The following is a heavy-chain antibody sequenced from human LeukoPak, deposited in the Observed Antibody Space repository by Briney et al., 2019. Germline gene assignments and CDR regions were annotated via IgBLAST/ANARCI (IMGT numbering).Heavy chain of an antibody. V-gene: IGHV4-39*01. CDR3: ARGDYGGSDY. D-gene: IGHD4-23*01. CDR2: IYNSGST. J-gene: IGHJ4*02. Sequence: SETLSLTCSVSGGSISSSNYYWGWIRQPPGKGLEWIGNIYNSGSTFYNPSLKSRVTISVDTSNNQFSLKLSSVTAADTAVYFCARGDYGGSDYWGQGTLVTVSS. CDR1: GGSISSSNYY.